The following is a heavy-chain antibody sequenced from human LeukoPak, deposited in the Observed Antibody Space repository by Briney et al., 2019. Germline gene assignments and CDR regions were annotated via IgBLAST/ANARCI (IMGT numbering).Heavy chain of an antibody. Sequence: SETLSLTCTVSGGSISSSSYYWGWIRQPPGKGLEWIGSIYYSGSTYYNPSLKSRVTISVDTSKNQFSLKLSSVTAADTAVYYCARRQRYCIGVSCYSAYGMDVWGQGTTVTVSS. J-gene: IGHJ6*02. CDR2: IYYSGST. CDR3: ARRQRYCIGVSCYSAYGMDV. CDR1: GGSISSSSYY. D-gene: IGHD2-15*01. V-gene: IGHV4-39*07.